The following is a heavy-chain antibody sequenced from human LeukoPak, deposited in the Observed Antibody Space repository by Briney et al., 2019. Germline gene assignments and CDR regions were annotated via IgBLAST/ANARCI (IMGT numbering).Heavy chain of an antibody. CDR2: IRSDGST. Sequence: SGGSLRLSCAASGFIFSSYWMHWVRQAPGKGLVWVSRIRSDGSTTYADSEKGRFTISRDNAKNTLYLQMNSLRAEDTAVYYCARAGDYGSGSCAFDMWGQGTMVTVSS. CDR1: GFIFSSYW. V-gene: IGHV3-74*01. CDR3: ARAGDYGSGSCAFDM. D-gene: IGHD3-10*01. J-gene: IGHJ3*02.